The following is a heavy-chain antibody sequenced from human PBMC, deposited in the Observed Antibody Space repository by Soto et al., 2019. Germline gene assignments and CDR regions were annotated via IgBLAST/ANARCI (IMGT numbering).Heavy chain of an antibody. CDR1: AYSFTSYW. CDR3: ARHSADLYYDFWGGFGRAPGDCYSCYGMGG. CDR2: IYPGESDT. J-gene: IGHJ6*01. V-gene: IGHV5-51*01. D-gene: IGHD3-3*01. Sequence: GASLKISCKGSAYSFTSYWLRGLRQMPGNGLEWMGIIYPGESDTRYSPSFQGQVTSSADESTGTAYLQWSRLKASDGASYYCARHSADLYYDFWGGFGRAPGDCYSCYGMGGWGQGSTVGVGS.